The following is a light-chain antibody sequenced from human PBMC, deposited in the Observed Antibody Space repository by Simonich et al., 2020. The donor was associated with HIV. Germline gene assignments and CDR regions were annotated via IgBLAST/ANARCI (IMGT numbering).Light chain of an antibody. CDR2: DAS. J-gene: IGKJ2*01. Sequence: IQMTQSPSSLSASVGDRVTITCRASQGISSALAWYQQKPGKAPKLLIYDASNLESGVPSRFSGSGSGTDFTLTISSLQPEDIATYYCQQYDNSGTFGQGTKLEIK. CDR3: QQYDNSGT. CDR1: QGISSA. V-gene: IGKV1D-13*01.